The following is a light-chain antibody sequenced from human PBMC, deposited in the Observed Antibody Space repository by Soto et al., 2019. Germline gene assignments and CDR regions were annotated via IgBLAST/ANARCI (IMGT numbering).Light chain of an antibody. CDR1: QGLLHSNGYNY. CDR3: MQALEIPPA. V-gene: IGKV2-28*01. Sequence: DIVMTQSPLSLPVTPGEPASISCRSSQGLLHSNGYNYLDWYLQKPGQSPQLLIYLGSNRASGVPDRFSGSGSGTDFTLKISRVEAEDVGVYYCMQALEIPPAFGPGTKVDIK. CDR2: LGS. J-gene: IGKJ3*01.